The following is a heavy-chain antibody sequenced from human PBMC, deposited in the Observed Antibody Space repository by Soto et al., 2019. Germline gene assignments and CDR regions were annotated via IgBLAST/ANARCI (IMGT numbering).Heavy chain of an antibody. Sequence: GESLKISCKGSGYSFTSYWIGWVRQMPGKGLEWMGIIYPGDSDTRYSPSFQGQVTISANKSISTAYLQWSSLKASDTAMYYCARHTPGYCSGGSCYGGMDVWGQGTTVTVSS. J-gene: IGHJ6*02. CDR1: GYSFTSYW. D-gene: IGHD2-15*01. CDR3: ARHTPGYCSGGSCYGGMDV. CDR2: IYPGDSDT. V-gene: IGHV5-51*01.